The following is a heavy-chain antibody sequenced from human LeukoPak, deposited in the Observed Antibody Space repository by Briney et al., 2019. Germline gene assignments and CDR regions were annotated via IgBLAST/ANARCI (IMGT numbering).Heavy chain of an antibody. CDR1: GYTFTSYG. J-gene: IGHJ4*02. Sequence: ASVKVSCKASGYTFTSYGISWVRQAPGQGLEWMGWISAYNGNTNYAQKLQGRVSMTTDTSTSTAYRELRRLRSDDTAVDYCARELGSGSYPFDYWGQGTLVTVSS. D-gene: IGHD3-10*01. V-gene: IGHV1-18*01. CDR2: ISAYNGNT. CDR3: ARELGSGSYPFDY.